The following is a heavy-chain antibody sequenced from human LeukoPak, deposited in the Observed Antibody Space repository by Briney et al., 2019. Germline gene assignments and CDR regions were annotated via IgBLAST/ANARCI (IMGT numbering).Heavy chain of an antibody. CDR1: GCSISTYN. CDR2: VYYSGST. Sequence: SETLTLTCAASGCSISTYNWSWSRQPPGKGPEWIGYVYYSGSTDYSPSLKSRATISVDTSIHQFSLSLSSVTAADTAIYYCARAVISFGGGIAKGLACLGQGTLVTVSS. CDR3: ARAVISFGGGIAKGLAC. J-gene: IGHJ4*02. V-gene: IGHV4-59*01. D-gene: IGHD3-16*02.